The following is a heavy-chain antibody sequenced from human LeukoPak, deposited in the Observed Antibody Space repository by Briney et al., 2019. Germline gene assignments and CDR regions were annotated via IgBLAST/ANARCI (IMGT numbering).Heavy chain of an antibody. V-gene: IGHV3-23*01. D-gene: IGHD5-12*01. J-gene: IGHJ4*02. CDR3: AKDLDIVATITGN. CDR2: VSGSGGST. Sequence: PGGSLRLSCAASGFTFSSYSMNWVRQAPGKGLEWVSGVSGSGGSTYYADSVKDRFTISRDNSENTLYLQMNSLRAEDTAVYYCAKDLDIVATITGNWGQGTLVTVSS. CDR1: GFTFSSYS.